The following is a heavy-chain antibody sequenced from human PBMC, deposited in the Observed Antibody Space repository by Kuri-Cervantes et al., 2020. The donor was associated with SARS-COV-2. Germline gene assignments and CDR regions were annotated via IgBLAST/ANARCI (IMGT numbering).Heavy chain of an antibody. D-gene: IGHD2-2*02. J-gene: IGHJ3*02. CDR2: IFHDGST. V-gene: IGHV4/OR15-8*01. CDR1: GGAINTYNW. Sequence: ESLKISCVVSGGAINTYNWWTWVRQPPGKGLQWIGEIFHDGSTKFNPSLSLRGRVTMSLDKSKNQFSPNLTSVTAADTAVYYCARESTYTFDIWGQGTLVTVSS. CDR3: ARESTYTFDI.